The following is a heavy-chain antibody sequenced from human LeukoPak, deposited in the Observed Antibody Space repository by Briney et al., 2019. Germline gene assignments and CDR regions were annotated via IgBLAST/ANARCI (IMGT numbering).Heavy chain of an antibody. CDR1: GGSISSYY. Sequence: SETLSLTCTVSGGSISSYYWSWIRQPPGKGLEWIGYIYYSGSTYYNPSLKSRVTISVDTSKNQFSLKLSSVTAADTAVYYCAREKVGYYYDSSGSHLDYWGQGTLVTVSS. V-gene: IGHV4-59*12. J-gene: IGHJ4*02. CDR2: IYYSGST. D-gene: IGHD3-22*01. CDR3: AREKVGYYYDSSGSHLDY.